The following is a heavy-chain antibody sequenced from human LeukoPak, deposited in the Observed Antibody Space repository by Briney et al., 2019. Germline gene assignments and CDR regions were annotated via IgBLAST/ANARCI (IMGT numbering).Heavy chain of an antibody. CDR1: GYTLTELS. J-gene: IGHJ4*02. D-gene: IGHD6-19*01. CDR3: ARETSSGWYYFDY. CDR2: INPNSGGT. Sequence: GASVKVSCKVSGYTLTELSMHWVRQAPGQGLEWMGWINPNSGGTNYAQKFQGRVTMTRDTSISTAYMELSRLRSDDTAVYYCARETSSGWYYFDYWGQGTLVTVSS. V-gene: IGHV1-2*02.